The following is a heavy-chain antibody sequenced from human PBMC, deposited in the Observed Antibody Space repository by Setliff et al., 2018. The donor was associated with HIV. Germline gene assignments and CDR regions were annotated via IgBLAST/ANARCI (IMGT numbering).Heavy chain of an antibody. CDR3: ARDPLASYLSYYYYHYLDV. CDR2: ISGTSGTM. D-gene: IGHD3-16*02. CDR1: GFTFSTYS. Sequence: PGGSLRLSCAASGFTFSTYSMNWVRQAPGKGLEWVSYISGTSGTMYYADSVKGRFTISRDNAKNSLFLQMNSLTAEDTAVYYCARDPLASYLSYYYYHYLDVWGKGTTVTVSS. J-gene: IGHJ6*03. V-gene: IGHV3-48*01.